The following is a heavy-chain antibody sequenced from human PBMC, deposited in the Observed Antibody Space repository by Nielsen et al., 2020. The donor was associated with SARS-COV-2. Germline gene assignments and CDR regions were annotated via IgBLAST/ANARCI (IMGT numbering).Heavy chain of an antibody. J-gene: IGHJ4*02. V-gene: IGHV3-49*03. Sequence: GESLKISCTASGFTFGDYAMSWFRQAPGKGLEWVGFIRSKAYGGTTEYAASVKGRFTISRDDSKSIAYLQMNSLKTEDTAVYYCTRIPTGSSGWYGKFNLWGQGTLVTVSS. D-gene: IGHD6-19*01. CDR1: GFTFGDYA. CDR2: IRSKAYGGTT. CDR3: TRIPTGSSGWYGKFNL.